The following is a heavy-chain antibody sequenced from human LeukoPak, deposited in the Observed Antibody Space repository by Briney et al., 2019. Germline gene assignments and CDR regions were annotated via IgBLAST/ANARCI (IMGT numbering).Heavy chain of an antibody. CDR1: GYTFTDDY. CDR2: INPNSGVT. CDR3: ASSGIAAAGILGGY. Sequence: VASVKVSCKASGYTFTDDYVHWVRQAPGQGLEWMGWINPNSGVTNYAQKFQGRVTMTRNTSISTAYMELSSRRSEDTAVYYCASSGIAAAGILGGYWGQGTLVTVSS. V-gene: IGHV1-2*02. J-gene: IGHJ4*02. D-gene: IGHD6-13*01.